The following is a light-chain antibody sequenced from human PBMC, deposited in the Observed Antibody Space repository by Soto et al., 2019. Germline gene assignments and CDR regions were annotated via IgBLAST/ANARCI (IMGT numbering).Light chain of an antibody. CDR1: QRVSSTY. J-gene: IGKJ3*01. Sequence: EIVLTQSPGTLSLFPGERATLSCRASQRVSSTYFAWYRQKPGQPPRLLIYGASKRATGVPDRVSGSGPGTDFTLTINRLEPEHFAVYYCQHYASSPPGFTFGPGTKVDIK. CDR3: QHYASSPPGFT. V-gene: IGKV3-20*01. CDR2: GAS.